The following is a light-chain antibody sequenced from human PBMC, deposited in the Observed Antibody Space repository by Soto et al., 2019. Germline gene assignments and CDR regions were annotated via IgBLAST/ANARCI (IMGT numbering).Light chain of an antibody. CDR2: GAS. CDR3: QQYNDWWT. J-gene: IGKJ1*01. Sequence: EIVMTQSPATLSVSPGERATLSCRASQSVRSKLAWYQQKPGQAPRLLIYGASTRATGIPARCSGSGSGTELTLTITRLQSEDFAVYYCQQYNDWWTFGQGTKVEIK. V-gene: IGKV3-15*01. CDR1: QSVRSK.